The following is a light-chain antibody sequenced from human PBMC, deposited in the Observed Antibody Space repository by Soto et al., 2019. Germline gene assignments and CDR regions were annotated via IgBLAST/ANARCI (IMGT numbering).Light chain of an antibody. CDR1: QSISSW. Sequence: DIQMTQSPSTLSASVGDRVNITCLASQSISSWLAWYQQKPGKAPKLLIYKASSLESGVPSRFSGSGSGTEFTLTISSLQPDDFATYYCQHYNSYSEEFGQGTKGDIK. J-gene: IGKJ1*01. CDR3: QHYNSYSEE. CDR2: KAS. V-gene: IGKV1-5*03.